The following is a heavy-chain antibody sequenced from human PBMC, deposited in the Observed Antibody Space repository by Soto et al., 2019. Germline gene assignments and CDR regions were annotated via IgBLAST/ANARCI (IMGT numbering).Heavy chain of an antibody. D-gene: IGHD3-22*01. CDR1: GGSVSSGNYY. CDR3: ARNYDSSGYYYYAMDV. J-gene: IGHJ6*02. V-gene: IGHV4-61*01. CDR2: IYSSGST. Sequence: QVQLQESGPGLVKPSETLSLTCIVSGGSVSSGNYYWNWIRQPPGKGLEWIGYIYSSGSTKYSPSLKSRVTISADTSKKQVSLNMRSVTAADTAVYYCARNYDSSGYYYYAMDVWGQGTTVTVPS.